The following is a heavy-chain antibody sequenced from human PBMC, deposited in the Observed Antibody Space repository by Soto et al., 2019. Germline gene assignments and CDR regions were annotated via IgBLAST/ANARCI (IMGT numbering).Heavy chain of an antibody. J-gene: IGHJ5*02. CDR1: GYTFTSYG. CDR2: ISAYNGNT. Sequence: ASVKVSCKASGYTFTSYGISWVRQAPGQGLEWMGWISAYNGNTNYAQKLQGRVTMTTDTSTSTAYMELRSLRSDDTAVYYCARLGDRGFGSYVPLPLTWFDPWGQGTLVTVSP. CDR3: ARLGDRGFGSYVPLPLTWFDP. V-gene: IGHV1-18*01. D-gene: IGHD3-10*01.